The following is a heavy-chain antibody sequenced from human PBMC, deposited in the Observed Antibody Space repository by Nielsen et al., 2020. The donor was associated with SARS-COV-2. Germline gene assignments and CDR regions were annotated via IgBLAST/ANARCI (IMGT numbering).Heavy chain of an antibody. CDR1: GGSISSGSYY. CDR3: ARDSGSGWGEFDY. CDR2: IYTSGST. J-gene: IGHJ4*02. Sequence: SETLSLTCTVSGGSISSGSYYWSWIRQPAGKGLEWIGRIYTSGSTNYNPSLKSRVTISVDTSKNQFSLKLSSVTAADTAVYYCARDSGSGWGEFDYWGQGTLVTVSS. D-gene: IGHD6-19*01. V-gene: IGHV4-61*02.